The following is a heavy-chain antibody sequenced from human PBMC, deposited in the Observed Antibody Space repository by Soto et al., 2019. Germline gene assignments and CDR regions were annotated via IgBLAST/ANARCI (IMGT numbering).Heavy chain of an antibody. D-gene: IGHD2-21*02. CDR2: ILSSSGVI. CDR3: GRVWRAPRVATAIPYYMDV. J-gene: IGHJ6*03. V-gene: IGHV3-48*01. Sequence: EVQLVESGGGLVQPGGSLRLSCAASGFTFGSYSMNWVRQAPGKGLEWVSFILSSSGVIYYADSVKGRFTISRDNAKNSFFWKMNARGAENTALYYWGRVWRAPRVATAIPYYMDVGGKGPPVPFPS. CDR1: GFTFGSYS.